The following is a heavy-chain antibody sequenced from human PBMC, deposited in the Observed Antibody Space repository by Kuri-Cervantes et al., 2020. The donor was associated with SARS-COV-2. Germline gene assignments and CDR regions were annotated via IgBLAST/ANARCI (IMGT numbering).Heavy chain of an antibody. CDR2: ISNSGGGT. J-gene: IGHJ6*02. CDR1: GFTFTNYA. CDR3: ARVRCCSGYYRIYYYYGMDV. Sequence: GGSLRLSCAASGFTFTNYAMSWVRQAPGKGLEWVSSISNSGGGTYYADSVKGRFIISRDNSKKTLYLQMNSLRAEDTAVYYCARVRCCSGYYRIYYYYGMDVWGQGTTVTVSS. D-gene: IGHD3-22*01. V-gene: IGHV3-23*01.